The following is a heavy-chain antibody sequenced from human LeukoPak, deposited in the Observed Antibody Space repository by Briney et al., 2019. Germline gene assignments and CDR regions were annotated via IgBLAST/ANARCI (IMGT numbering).Heavy chain of an antibody. CDR3: ARDGGTAMDHRYYYYYYMDV. CDR2: IYYSGST. J-gene: IGHJ6*03. D-gene: IGHD5-18*01. V-gene: IGHV4-39*07. Sequence: PSETLSLTCTVSGGSISSSSYYWGWIRQPPGKGLEWIGSIYYSGSTYYNPSLKSRVTISVDTSKNQFSLKLSSVTAADTAVYCCARDGGTAMDHRYYYYYYMDVWGKGTTVTVSS. CDR1: GGSISSSSYY.